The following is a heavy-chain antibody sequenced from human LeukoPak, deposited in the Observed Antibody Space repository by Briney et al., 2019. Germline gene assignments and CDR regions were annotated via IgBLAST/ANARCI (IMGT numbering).Heavy chain of an antibody. Sequence: GSLRLSCAASGFTFSSYAMSWVRQAPGKGLEWASIISDSGGGIYYADSVKGRFTISRDNSKNTLYLQMNSLRAEDTAVYYCAKESAELRYFDWLLPLFDYWGQGTLVTVSS. CDR1: GFTFSSYA. V-gene: IGHV3-23*01. CDR3: AKESAELRYFDWLLPLFDY. D-gene: IGHD3-9*01. CDR2: ISDSGGGI. J-gene: IGHJ4*02.